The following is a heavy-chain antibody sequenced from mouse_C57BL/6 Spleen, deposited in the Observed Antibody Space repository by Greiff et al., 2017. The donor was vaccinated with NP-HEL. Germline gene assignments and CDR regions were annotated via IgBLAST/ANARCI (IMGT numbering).Heavy chain of an antibody. CDR2: IDPSDSYT. CDR3: ARRGYYWDWFAY. D-gene: IGHD4-1*01. Sequence: QVRLQQPGAELVMPGASVKLSCKASGYTFTSYWMHWVKQRPGQGLEWIGEIDPSDSYTNYNQKFKGKSTLTVDKSSSTAYMQLSSLTSEDSAVYYCARRGYYWDWFAYWGQGTLVTVSA. CDR1: GYTFTSYW. V-gene: IGHV1-69*01. J-gene: IGHJ3*01.